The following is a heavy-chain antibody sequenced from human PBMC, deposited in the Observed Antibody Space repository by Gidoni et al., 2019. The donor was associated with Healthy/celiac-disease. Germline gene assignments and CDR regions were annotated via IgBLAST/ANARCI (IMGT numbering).Heavy chain of an antibody. J-gene: IGHJ5*02. CDR3: AKRGPDIVVVPAAPFSYNWFDP. D-gene: IGHD2-2*01. V-gene: IGHV3-30*18. CDR2: ISYDGSNK. CDR1: GFTFSSYG. Sequence: QVQLVESGGGVVQPGRSLRLSCAASGFTFSSYGMHWVRQAPGKGLEWVAVISYDGSNKYYADSVKGRFTISRDNSKNTLYLQMNSLRAEDTAVYYCAKRGPDIVVVPAAPFSYNWFDPWGQGTLVTVSS.